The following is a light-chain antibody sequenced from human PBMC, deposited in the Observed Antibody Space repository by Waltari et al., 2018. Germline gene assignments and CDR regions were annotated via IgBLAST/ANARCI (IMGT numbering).Light chain of an antibody. CDR1: QSVSSY. J-gene: IGKJ1*01. CDR3: QQRSNWPPWT. CDR2: DAS. V-gene: IGKV3-11*01. Sequence: EIVLTQSPATLSLSPGERATLSCRASQSVSSYLAWYQQKPGQAPRLLIYDASNRATGSPARLSGGGSGTDFTLTISSLEPEDFAVYYCQQRSNWPPWTFGQGTKVEIK.